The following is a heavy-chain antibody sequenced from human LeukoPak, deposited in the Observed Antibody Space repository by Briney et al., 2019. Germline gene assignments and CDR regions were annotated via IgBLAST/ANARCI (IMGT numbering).Heavy chain of an antibody. Sequence: SGGSLRLSCAASGFTFSSYSMNWVRQAPGKGLEWVSSISSSSSYIYYADSVKGRFTISRDNAKNSLYLQMNSLRAEDTAVCYCARDACSGGSCLDYWGQGTLVTVSS. V-gene: IGHV3-21*01. CDR1: GFTFSSYS. D-gene: IGHD2-15*01. CDR3: ARDACSGGSCLDY. J-gene: IGHJ4*02. CDR2: ISSSSSYI.